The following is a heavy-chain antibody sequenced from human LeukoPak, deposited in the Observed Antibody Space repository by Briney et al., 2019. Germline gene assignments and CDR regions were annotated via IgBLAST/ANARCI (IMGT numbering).Heavy chain of an antibody. J-gene: IGHJ4*02. D-gene: IGHD6-13*01. CDR1: GLTFSSYG. CDR2: IRYDGSNK. CDR3: AKDSLRGDSSSWYRGRRTPYYFDY. V-gene: IGHV3-30*02. Sequence: GGSLRLSCAASGLTFSSYGMHWVRQAPGKGLEWVAFIRYDGSNKYYADSVKGRFTISRDNSKNTLYLQMNSLRAEDTAVYYCAKDSLRGDSSSWYRGRRTPYYFDYWGQGTLVTVSS.